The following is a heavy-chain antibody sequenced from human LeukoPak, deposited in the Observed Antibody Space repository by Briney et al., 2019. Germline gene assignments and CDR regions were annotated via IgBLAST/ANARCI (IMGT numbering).Heavy chain of an antibody. CDR2: ISGDGGST. J-gene: IGHJ4*02. CDR1: GFTFDDYD. V-gene: IGHV3-43*02. Sequence: PGGSLRLSCAASGFTFDDYDMHWVRQAPGKGLEWVSLISGDGGSTYYADSVKGRFTITRDNSKNSLYLQMNSLRTEDTALYYCAKDIVRMEEGDYFDYWGQGILVTVSS. D-gene: IGHD1-1*01. CDR3: AKDIVRMEEGDYFDY.